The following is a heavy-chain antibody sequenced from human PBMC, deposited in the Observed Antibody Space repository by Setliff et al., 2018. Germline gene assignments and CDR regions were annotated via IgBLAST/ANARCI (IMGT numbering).Heavy chain of an antibody. V-gene: IGHV5-51*01. CDR1: GYSFSTCW. CDR2: IYPGDSIT. Sequence: GESLKISCKGSGYSFSTCWIGWVRQMPGKGLEWMGIIYPGDSITRYSPSFQGQVTISVDESINTAHLQWSSLRASDTAIYYCARHPYYYGSGTYLDNNNRWFDPWGQGTLVTVSS. CDR3: ARHPYYYGSGTYLDNNNRWFDP. D-gene: IGHD3-10*01. J-gene: IGHJ5*02.